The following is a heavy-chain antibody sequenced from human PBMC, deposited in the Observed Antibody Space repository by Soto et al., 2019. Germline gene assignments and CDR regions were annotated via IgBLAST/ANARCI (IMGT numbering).Heavy chain of an antibody. CDR1: GYTFTSYA. CDR2: INAGNGNT. Sequence: QVKLVQSGAEVKKPGASVKVSCKASGYTFTSYAMHWVRQAPGQRLEWMGWINAGNGNTKYSQKFQGRVTITRDTSASTAYRALSSLRSEDTAVYYCARGGSLYWYFDLWGRGTLVTVSS. D-gene: IGHD1-26*01. CDR3: ARGGSLYWYFDL. J-gene: IGHJ2*01. V-gene: IGHV1-3*01.